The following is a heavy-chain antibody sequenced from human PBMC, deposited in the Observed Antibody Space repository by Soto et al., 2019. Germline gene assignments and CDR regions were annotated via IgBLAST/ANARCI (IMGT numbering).Heavy chain of an antibody. Sequence: SETLSLTCTVSGGSNSSSSYYWGWIRQPPGKGLEWIGSIYYSGSTYYNPSLKSRVTISVDTSKNQFSLKLSSVTAADTAVYYCARRDVDTAMDLVNYYMDVWGKGTTVTVSS. D-gene: IGHD5-18*01. J-gene: IGHJ6*03. V-gene: IGHV4-39*01. CDR1: GGSNSSSSYY. CDR2: IYYSGST. CDR3: ARRDVDTAMDLVNYYMDV.